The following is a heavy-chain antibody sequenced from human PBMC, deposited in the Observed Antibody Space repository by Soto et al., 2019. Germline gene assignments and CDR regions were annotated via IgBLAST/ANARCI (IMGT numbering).Heavy chain of an antibody. CDR2: IWYDGSNK. CDR3: ARNGGAYCGVDCYFHDY. D-gene: IGHD2-21*02. CDR1: GFTFSSYG. Sequence: QVQLVESGGGVVQPGRSLRLSCAAFGFTFSSYGMHWVRQAPGKGLEWVAVIWYDGSNKYYADSVKGRFTISRDNSKNTLYLQMNSLRAEDTAVYYCARNGGAYCGVDCYFHDYWGQGTLVTVSS. V-gene: IGHV3-33*01. J-gene: IGHJ4*02.